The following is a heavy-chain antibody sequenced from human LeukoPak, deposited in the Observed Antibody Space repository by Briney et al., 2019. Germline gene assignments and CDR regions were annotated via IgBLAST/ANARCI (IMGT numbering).Heavy chain of an antibody. CDR3: ARAPRMVREDY. CDR2: INHSGST. CDR1: GGPFSGYN. J-gene: IGHJ4*02. D-gene: IGHD3-10*01. V-gene: IGHV4-34*01. Sequence: SETLSLTCAVYGGPFSGYNWSWIRQPPGKGLEWIGEINHSGSTNYNPSLKSRVTISVDTSKNQFSLKLSSVTAADTAVYYCARAPRMVREDYWGQGTLVTVSS.